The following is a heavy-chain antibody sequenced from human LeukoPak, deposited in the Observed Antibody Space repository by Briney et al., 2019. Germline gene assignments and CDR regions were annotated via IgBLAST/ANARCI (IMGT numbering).Heavy chain of an antibody. Sequence: GGSLRLSCAASGFTFINYAMNWVRQAPGKGLEWVSTISGTGGNTYYADSVKGRFIISRDNSKNTLYLQMNSLRAEDTAEYYCAKALLTTASGTGRAFDIWGQGTMVTVSS. CDR2: ISGTGGNT. V-gene: IGHV3-23*01. J-gene: IGHJ3*02. CDR1: GFTFINYA. D-gene: IGHD1-26*01. CDR3: AKALLTTASGTGRAFDI.